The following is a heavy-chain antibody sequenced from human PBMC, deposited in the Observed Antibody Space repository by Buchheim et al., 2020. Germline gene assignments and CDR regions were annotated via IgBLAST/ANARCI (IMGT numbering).Heavy chain of an antibody. J-gene: IGHJ4*02. Sequence: EVQLVESGGGLVQPGGSLRLSCAVSGFTVSNTYLTWVRQAPGRGLEWVSVIYSGSETHHADFVKGRFTISRDNSKNTLFLQMNSLRAEDTAMYYCAGGSEYSSGWLDYWGQGTL. V-gene: IGHV3-66*01. D-gene: IGHD6-19*01. CDR1: GFTVSNTY. CDR2: IYSGSET. CDR3: AGGSEYSSGWLDY.